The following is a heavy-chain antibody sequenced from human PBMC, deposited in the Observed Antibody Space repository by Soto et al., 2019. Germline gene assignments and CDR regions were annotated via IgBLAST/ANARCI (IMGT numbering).Heavy chain of an antibody. CDR1: GFTFTGYT. CDR3: ARDPGVWGEGSYLEY. J-gene: IGHJ4*02. D-gene: IGHD3-16*01. Sequence: EVQLVESGGGLVKPGGSLRLSCAASGFTFTGYTMNWVRQAPGKGLEWVSGISSSGSFVFYAGSVKGRFTISRDNAKNSLHLQMNSLRGEDTAFYYCARDPGVWGEGSYLEYWCQGSLVIVSS. CDR2: ISSSGSFV. V-gene: IGHV3-21*01.